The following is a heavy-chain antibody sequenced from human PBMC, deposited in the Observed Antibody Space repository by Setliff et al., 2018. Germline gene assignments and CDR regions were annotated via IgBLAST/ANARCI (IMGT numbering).Heavy chain of an antibody. Sequence: ASVKVSCKASGYTFTNNYIHWVRQAPGQGLEWLGLINPSGGYTNYAQKFQDRITLTRDTPTNTLYMELGSLGSEDTAVYFCARAHCIVGYCYYGYLQYWGQGTLVTVSS. CDR1: GYTFTNNY. V-gene: IGHV1-46*01. J-gene: IGHJ1*01. CDR2: INPSGGYT. CDR3: ARAHCIVGYCYYGYLQY. D-gene: IGHD2-21*02.